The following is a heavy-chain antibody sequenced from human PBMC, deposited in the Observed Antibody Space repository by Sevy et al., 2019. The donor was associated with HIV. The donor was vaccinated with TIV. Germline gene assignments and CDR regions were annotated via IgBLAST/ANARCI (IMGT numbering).Heavy chain of an antibody. CDR1: GGSITSLY. J-gene: IGHJ4*02. V-gene: IGHV4-59*08. CDR3: AGENAWGRGYS. CDR2: IYYNGHI. D-gene: IGHD1-26*01. Sequence: SETLSLTCTVSGGSITSLYWNWIRQPPGKGLKWIANIYYNGHINYNPSLKSRVTLSLDTSKNQFPLRLSSETAADTAMYYCAGENAWGRGYSWGQGTLVTVSS.